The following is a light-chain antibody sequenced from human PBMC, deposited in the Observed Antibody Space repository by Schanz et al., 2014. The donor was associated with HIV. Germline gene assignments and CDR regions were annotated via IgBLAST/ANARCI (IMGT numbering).Light chain of an antibody. J-gene: IGLJ2*01. Sequence: QSVLTQPPSVSGAPGQRVTISCAGSSSNIGAGYDVHWYHHLPGSAPKLLISGNNNRPSGVPDRFSGSKSGTSASLAITGLQAEDEADYYCAAWDDSLNGPVFGGGTMLTVL. CDR1: SSNIGAGYD. V-gene: IGLV1-40*01. CDR2: GNN. CDR3: AAWDDSLNGPV.